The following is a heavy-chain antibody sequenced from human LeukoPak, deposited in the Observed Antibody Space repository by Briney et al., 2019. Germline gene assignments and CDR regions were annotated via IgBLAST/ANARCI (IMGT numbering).Heavy chain of an antibody. CDR2: IIPIFGTA. CDR1: GGTFSSYA. V-gene: IGHV1-69*13. CDR3: AKRRIAAAGTGPRPYYFDY. D-gene: IGHD6-13*01. J-gene: IGHJ4*02. Sequence: ASVKVSCKASGGTFSSYAISWVRQAPGQGLEWMGGIIPIFGTANYAQKFQGRVTITADESTSTAYMELSSLRSEDTAVYYCAKRRIAAAGTGPRPYYFDYWGQGTLVTVSS.